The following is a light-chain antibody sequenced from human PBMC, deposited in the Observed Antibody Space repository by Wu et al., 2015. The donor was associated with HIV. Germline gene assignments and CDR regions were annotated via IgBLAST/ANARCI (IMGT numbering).Light chain of an antibody. V-gene: IGKV1-27*01. Sequence: DIQMTQSPSSLSASVGDRVTITCRASQDINTYLAWYQQKSGEPPKLLIYGAITLQSGVSSRLSGSGSGTDFTLTINNLQPEDVATYYCQKXYNSIVFGQGTRLEIK. CDR1: QDINTY. J-gene: IGKJ5*01. CDR3: QKXYNSIV. CDR2: GAI.